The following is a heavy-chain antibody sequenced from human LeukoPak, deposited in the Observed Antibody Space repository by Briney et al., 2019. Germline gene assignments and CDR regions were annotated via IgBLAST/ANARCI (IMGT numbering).Heavy chain of an antibody. V-gene: IGHV4-39*07. Sequence: PSETLSLTCTVSGGSISSNSDYWGWIRQPPGKGLEYIGSNFFGGTTYYNPSLKSRVTTSLDTSKNQFSLKLSSVTAADTAVYYCARDGGGYYDSSGYYDYWGQGTLVTVSS. J-gene: IGHJ4*02. D-gene: IGHD3-22*01. CDR3: ARDGGGYYDSSGYYDY. CDR1: GGSISSNSDY. CDR2: NFFGGTT.